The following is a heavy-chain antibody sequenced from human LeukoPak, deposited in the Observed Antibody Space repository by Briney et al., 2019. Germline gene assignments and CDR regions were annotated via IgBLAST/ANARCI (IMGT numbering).Heavy chain of an antibody. Sequence: PSETLSHTCTVSGGSISSSSYYWGWIRQPPGKGLEWIGSIYYSGSTYYNPSLKSRVTISVDTSKNQFSLKLSSVTAADTAVYYCARDQAIFGVVIIRDDWFDPWGQGTLVTVSS. J-gene: IGHJ5*02. CDR3: ARDQAIFGVVIIRDDWFDP. CDR1: GGSISSSSYY. D-gene: IGHD3-3*01. CDR2: IYYSGST. V-gene: IGHV4-39*07.